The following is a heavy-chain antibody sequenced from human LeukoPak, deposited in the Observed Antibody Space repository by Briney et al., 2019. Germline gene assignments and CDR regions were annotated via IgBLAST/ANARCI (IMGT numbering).Heavy chain of an antibody. J-gene: IGHJ6*03. CDR1: GGSITGISYY. D-gene: IGHD3/OR15-3a*01. CDR2: IYQTGSA. V-gene: IGHV4-39*01. Sequence: SETLSLTCTVSGGSITGISYYWNWLRQPPGKELEWIGRIYQTGSADYKPSLKSRVTLSVDTTNNQFSLRLSSVTAADTAVYYCARGLDYLDVWGKGVTVTVSS. CDR3: ARGLDYLDV.